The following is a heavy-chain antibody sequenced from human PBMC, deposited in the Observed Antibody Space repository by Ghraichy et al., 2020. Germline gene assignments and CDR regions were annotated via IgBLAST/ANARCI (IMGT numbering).Heavy chain of an antibody. D-gene: IGHD4-23*01. CDR2: IDRTGNII. V-gene: IGHV3-23*01. CDR3: GKASPPVAD. CDR1: GFSLSNHT. Sequence: GGSLRLSCVASGFSLSNHTMSWVRQAPWKGLEWVSAIDRTGNIINYADSVRGRFTISTDNSKNTLYLQMNSLRTEDTALYYCGKASPPVADWGQGTLVSV. J-gene: IGHJ4*02.